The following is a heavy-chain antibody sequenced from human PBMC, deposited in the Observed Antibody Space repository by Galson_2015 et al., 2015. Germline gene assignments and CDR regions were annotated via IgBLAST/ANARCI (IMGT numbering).Heavy chain of an antibody. Sequence: PALVTPPLPLTLPCTFSGFSLCTRGVGVGWIRQPPGKALEWLALSYWDGDQGYSPSLKSRLTIPKATSKNQVVLTMTNMDPVDTATYYCAHSLYCSGGSCYGGNWFDPWGQGTLVTVSS. CDR1: GFSLCTRGVG. J-gene: IGHJ5*02. CDR3: AHSLYCSGGSCYGGNWFDP. V-gene: IGHV2-5*02. D-gene: IGHD2-15*01. CDR2: SYWDGDQ.